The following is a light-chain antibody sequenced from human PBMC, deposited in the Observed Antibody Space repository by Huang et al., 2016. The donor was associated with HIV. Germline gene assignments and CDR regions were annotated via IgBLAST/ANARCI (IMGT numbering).Light chain of an antibody. J-gene: IGKJ5*01. CDR1: QSVSSY. CDR2: EAS. CDR3: QQRSNWPIT. V-gene: IGKV3-11*01. Sequence: EIVLTQSPATLSLSPGERATLSCRASQSVSSYLALYQQKPGQAPRLLFYEASNRATGIPARFSGRGSGTDFTLTISSLEPEDFAVYYCQQRSNWPITFGQGTRLEIK.